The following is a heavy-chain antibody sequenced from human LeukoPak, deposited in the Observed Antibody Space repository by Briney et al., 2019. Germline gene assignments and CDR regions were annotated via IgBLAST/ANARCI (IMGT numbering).Heavy chain of an antibody. J-gene: IGHJ4*02. CDR2: ISSSGNTI. D-gene: IGHD1-26*01. V-gene: IGHV3-48*03. CDR3: SRERGSSFDY. CDR1: GFTFSGYE. Sequence: PGGSLRLSCAASGFTFSGYEMNWVRQAPGKGLEWVSYISSSGNTIDYADSVKGRFTISRDNAKNSLYLQMKSLRAEDTAVYYCSRERGSSFDYWGQGTLVTVS.